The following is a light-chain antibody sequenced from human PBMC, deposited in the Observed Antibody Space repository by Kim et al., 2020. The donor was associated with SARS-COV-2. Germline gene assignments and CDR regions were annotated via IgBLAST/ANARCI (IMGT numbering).Light chain of an antibody. CDR3: CSYAGSSTLV. J-gene: IGLJ3*02. Sequence: GQAITHPCTGNRRDVWSYNLVSWYQQHPGKAPKLMIYEVSKRPSGVSNRFSGSKSGNTASLTISGLQAEDEADYYCCSYAGSSTLVFGGGTQLTVL. CDR1: RRDVWSYNL. V-gene: IGLV2-23*02. CDR2: EVS.